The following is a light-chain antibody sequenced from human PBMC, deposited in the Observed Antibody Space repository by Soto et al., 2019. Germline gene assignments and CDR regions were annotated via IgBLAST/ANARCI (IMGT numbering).Light chain of an antibody. V-gene: IGKV1-12*01. Sequence: DIQMTQSPSSVSAYVGDIVTITCRARQDISTYLAWYQQRPGKAPNLLIYAASTLQSGVPSRLSGSGSVTDFSLTISSLQPEDSATYYCQQTNSFPLTFGGGTKVEIK. CDR1: QDISTY. J-gene: IGKJ4*01. CDR2: AAS. CDR3: QQTNSFPLT.